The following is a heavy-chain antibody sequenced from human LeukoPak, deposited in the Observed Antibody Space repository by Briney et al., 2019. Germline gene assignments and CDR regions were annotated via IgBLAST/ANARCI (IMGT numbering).Heavy chain of an antibody. J-gene: IGHJ4*02. CDR3: ARGLTGTFHY. CDR1: GFTFSSYA. V-gene: IGHV3-48*01. Sequence: PGGSLRLSCAASGFTFSSYAMHWVRQAPGKGLEWVSYISSSSSTIYYADSVKGRFTISRDNAKNSLYLQMNSLRAEDTAVYYCARGLTGTFHYWGQGTLVTVSS. CDR2: ISSSSSTI. D-gene: IGHD1-20*01.